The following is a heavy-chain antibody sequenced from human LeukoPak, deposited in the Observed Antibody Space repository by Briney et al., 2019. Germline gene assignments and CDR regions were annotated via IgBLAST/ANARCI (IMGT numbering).Heavy chain of an antibody. CDR3: AKVSGGSWGVFDY. J-gene: IGHJ4*02. CDR1: GFTFSSYW. V-gene: IGHV3-30*18. D-gene: IGHD2-15*01. Sequence: GGSLRLSCAASGFTFSSYWMSWVRQAPGKGLEWVAVISYDGSNKYYADSVKGRFTISRDNSKNTLYLQMSSLRAEDTAVYYCAKVSGGSWGVFDYWGQGTLVTVSS. CDR2: ISYDGSNK.